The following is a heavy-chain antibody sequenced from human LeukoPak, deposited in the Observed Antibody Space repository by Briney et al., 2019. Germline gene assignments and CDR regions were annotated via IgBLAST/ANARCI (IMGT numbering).Heavy chain of an antibody. V-gene: IGHV1-3*03. D-gene: IGHD4-17*01. J-gene: IGHJ4*02. Sequence: ASVKVSCKASGYTFTSYAMHWVRQAPGQSLEWMGWINAGNGNTKYSQEFQGRVTITRDTSASTAYMELSSLRSEDMAVYYCARGGTVTAYYFDYWGQGTLVTVSS. CDR3: ARGGTVTAYYFDY. CDR2: INAGNGNT. CDR1: GYTFTSYA.